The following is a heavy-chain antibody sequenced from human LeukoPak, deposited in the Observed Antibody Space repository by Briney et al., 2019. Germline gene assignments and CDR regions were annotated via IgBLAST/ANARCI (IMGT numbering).Heavy chain of an antibody. CDR2: ISGSGGST. Sequence: GGSLRLSCAASGFTFSSYAMSWVRQAPGKGLEWVSAISGSGGSTYYADSVKGRFTISRDNSKNTLYLQMNSLRAEDTAVYYCAKDPSYCSSTSCSFPNPADYWGQGTLVTVSS. V-gene: IGHV3-23*01. CDR3: AKDPSYCSSTSCSFPNPADY. J-gene: IGHJ4*02. CDR1: GFTFSSYA. D-gene: IGHD2-2*01.